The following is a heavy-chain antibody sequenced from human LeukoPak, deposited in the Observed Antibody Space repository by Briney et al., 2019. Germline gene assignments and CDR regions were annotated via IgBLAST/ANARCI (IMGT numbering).Heavy chain of an antibody. CDR3: ARDPHYFSYYGMDV. V-gene: IGHV3-30-3*01. CDR2: ISYDGSNK. D-gene: IGHD2/OR15-2a*01. J-gene: IGHJ6*02. CDR1: GFTFSSYA. Sequence: XGSLRLSCAASGFTFSSYAMHWVRQAPGKGLEWVAVISYDGSNKYYADSVKGRFTISRDNSKNTLYLQMNSLRAEDTAVYYCARDPHYFSYYGMDVWGQGTTVTVSS.